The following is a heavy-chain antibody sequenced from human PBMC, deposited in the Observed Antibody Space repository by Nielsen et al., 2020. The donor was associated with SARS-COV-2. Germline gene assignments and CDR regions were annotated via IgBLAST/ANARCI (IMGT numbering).Heavy chain of an antibody. Sequence: GGSLRLSCAASGFTFDDYAMHWVRQAPGKGLEWVSGISWNSGSIGYADSVKGRFTISRDNAKNSLYLQMNSLRAEDTAWYYCARSWGTAMVTGWFDPWGQGTLVTVSS. J-gene: IGHJ5*02. V-gene: IGHV3-9*01. CDR3: ARSWGTAMVTGWFDP. D-gene: IGHD5-18*01. CDR1: GFTFDDYA. CDR2: ISWNSGSI.